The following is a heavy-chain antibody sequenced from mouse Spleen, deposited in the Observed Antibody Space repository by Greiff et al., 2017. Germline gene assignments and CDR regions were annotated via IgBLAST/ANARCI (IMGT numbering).Heavy chain of an antibody. CDR3: ARSVDSSGYGFAY. CDR2: IYPGSGST. J-gene: IGHJ3*01. Sequence: VQLQQPGAELVKPGASVKMSCKASGYTFTSYWITWVKQRPGQGLEWIGDIYPGSGSTNYNEKFKSKATLTVDTSSSTAYMQLSSLTSEDSAVYYCARSVDSSGYGFAYWGQGTLVTVSA. D-gene: IGHD3-2*02. V-gene: IGHV1-55*01. CDR1: GYTFTSYW.